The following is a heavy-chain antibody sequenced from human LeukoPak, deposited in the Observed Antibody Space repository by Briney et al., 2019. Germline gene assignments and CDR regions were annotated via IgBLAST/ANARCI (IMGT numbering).Heavy chain of an antibody. CDR2: INTGNGNT. J-gene: IGHJ3*02. CDR3: ATSWILMVTGAFDI. D-gene: IGHD5-18*01. CDR1: GYTFTSYT. Sequence: ASVKVSCKASGYTFTSYTIHWVRQAPGQRLEWMGWINTGNGNTKYSQEFQGRVTITRDTSASTAYMELSSLRAEDTAVYYCATSWILMVTGAFDIWGQGTMVTVSS. V-gene: IGHV1-3*03.